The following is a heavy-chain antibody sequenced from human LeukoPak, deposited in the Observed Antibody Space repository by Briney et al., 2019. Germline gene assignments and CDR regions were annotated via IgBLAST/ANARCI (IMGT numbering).Heavy chain of an antibody. J-gene: IGHJ3*02. D-gene: IGHD3-22*01. CDR2: IYTSGST. CDR1: GGSISSYC. Sequence: SETLSLTCTVSGGSISSYCWSWIRQPAGEGLEWIGRIYTSGSTTYNLSLKSRVTMSVDTPKNQFSLKLSSVTAADTAMYYCGRGLHSSGYYYWDAFDIWGQGTMVTVSS. CDR3: GRGLHSSGYYYWDAFDI. V-gene: IGHV4-4*07.